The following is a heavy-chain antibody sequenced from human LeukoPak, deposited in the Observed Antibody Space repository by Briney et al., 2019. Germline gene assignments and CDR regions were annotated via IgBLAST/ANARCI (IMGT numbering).Heavy chain of an antibody. Sequence: GESLKISCKGSGYSFTNYWIGWVRQMPGKGLGWMGIIYPGDSDTRYSPSFQGQVTISADKSISTAYLQWSSLKASDTAMYYCARPLGYDILTGYYLGAFDIWGQGTMVTVSS. J-gene: IGHJ3*02. CDR1: GYSFTNYW. CDR3: ARPLGYDILTGYYLGAFDI. V-gene: IGHV5-51*01. D-gene: IGHD3-9*01. CDR2: IYPGDSDT.